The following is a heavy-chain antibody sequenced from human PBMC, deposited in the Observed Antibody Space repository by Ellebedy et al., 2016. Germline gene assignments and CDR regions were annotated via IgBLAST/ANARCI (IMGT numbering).Heavy chain of an antibody. Sequence: ASVKVSXKASGYTFTSYYINWVRQAPGQGLEWMGIINPSGGSTSYAQKFQGRVTMTRDTSTSTVYMELSSLRSEDTAVYYCARSFTIFGQKNPGDWGQGTLVTVSS. CDR2: INPSGGST. D-gene: IGHD3-3*01. V-gene: IGHV1-46*01. CDR3: ARSFTIFGQKNPGD. J-gene: IGHJ4*02. CDR1: GYTFTSYY.